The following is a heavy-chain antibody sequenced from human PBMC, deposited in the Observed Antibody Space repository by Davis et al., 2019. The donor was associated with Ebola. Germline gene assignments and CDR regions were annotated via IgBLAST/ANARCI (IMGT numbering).Heavy chain of an antibody. CDR3: AKVELLGY. CDR2: ITSGGGT. J-gene: IGHJ4*02. CDR1: GFTVSSNY. V-gene: IGHV3-53*05. D-gene: IGHD1-7*01. Sequence: PGGSLRLSCAASGFTVSSNYMSWVRRAPGKGLEWVSVITSGGGTYYADSVKGRFTISRDNSKNTLYLQMNSLRAEDTAVYYCAKVELLGYWGQGTLVTVSS.